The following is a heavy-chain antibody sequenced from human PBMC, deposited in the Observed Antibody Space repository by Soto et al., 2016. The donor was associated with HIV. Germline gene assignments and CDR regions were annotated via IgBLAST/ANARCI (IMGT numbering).Heavy chain of an antibody. Sequence: QVQLVESGGGLGKPGGSLRLSCAASGFNFNDYYMSWIRQAPGKGLEWVSYISSSSTYTNYVDSVKGRFTISRDNAKNSLYLQMNSLRAEDTAVYYCARDRGVRGVTRYFQHWGQGTLVTVSS. V-gene: IGHV3-11*05. J-gene: IGHJ1*01. CDR1: GFNFNDYY. CDR3: ARDRGVRGVTRYFQH. CDR2: ISSSSTYT. D-gene: IGHD3-10*01.